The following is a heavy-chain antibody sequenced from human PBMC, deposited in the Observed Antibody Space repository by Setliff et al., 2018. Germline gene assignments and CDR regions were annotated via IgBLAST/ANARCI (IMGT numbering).Heavy chain of an antibody. D-gene: IGHD6-6*01. CDR1: GFSLNTTGEG. Sequence: SGPTLVNPTQTLTLTCTFSGFSLNTTGEGVGWIRQPPGKALEWLALVYWDGDQRYSPSLNSRLSITKDSSKSQVFLTMTNMDPVDTATYYCALRRGNEWHLVRWFDPWARESRSPSPQ. CDR2: VYWDGDQ. V-gene: IGHV2-5*02. CDR3: ALRRGNEWHLVRWFDP. J-gene: IGHJ5*02.